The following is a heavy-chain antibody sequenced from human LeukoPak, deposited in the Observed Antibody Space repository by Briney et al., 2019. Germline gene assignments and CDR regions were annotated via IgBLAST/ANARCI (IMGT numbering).Heavy chain of an antibody. J-gene: IGHJ5*01. Sequence: GGSLRLSCAASGFTFSSTYMSWVRQAPGKGLEWVSVIYDGNNAYYSDSVRGRFTISRDTSKNTMYLQMNSLRGDDTAVYYCARWNVDQDSGSYWWFDSWGQGTLVTVSS. CDR3: ARWNVDQDSGSYWWFDS. CDR2: IYDGNNA. CDR1: GFTFSSTY. D-gene: IGHD3-10*01. V-gene: IGHV3-53*01.